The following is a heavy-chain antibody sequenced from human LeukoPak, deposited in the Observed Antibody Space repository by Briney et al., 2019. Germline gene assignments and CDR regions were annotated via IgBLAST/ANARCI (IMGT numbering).Heavy chain of an antibody. D-gene: IGHD3-10*01. CDR3: AKHLYGSGSFPGDY. J-gene: IGHJ4*02. Sequence: GGSLRLSCAASGFTFRSYAMNWVRQAPGEGLEWVSAISGSGGSTYYADFVKGRFTISRDNSKDTLYLQMDSLRAEDTAVYYCAKHLYGSGSFPGDYWGQGTLVTVSS. CDR1: GFTFRSYA. V-gene: IGHV3-23*01. CDR2: ISGSGGST.